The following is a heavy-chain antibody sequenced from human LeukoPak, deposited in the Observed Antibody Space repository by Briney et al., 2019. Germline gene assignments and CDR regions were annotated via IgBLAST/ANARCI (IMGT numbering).Heavy chain of an antibody. CDR3: ARRADPGDYWFDP. Sequence: SETLSLTCTVSGGSISNLYWTWIRQPPEKGLEWIGCIYSSGSTSYNPSLKSRVTLSVDTSKNQFSLKLTSVTAADSAIYYCARRADPGDYWFDPWGQGTLVTVPS. D-gene: IGHD4-17*01. J-gene: IGHJ5*02. V-gene: IGHV4-59*11. CDR2: IYSSGST. CDR1: GGSISNLY.